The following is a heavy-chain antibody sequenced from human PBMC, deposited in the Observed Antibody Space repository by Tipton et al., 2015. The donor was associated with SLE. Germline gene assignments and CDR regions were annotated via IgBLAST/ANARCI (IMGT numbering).Heavy chain of an antibody. Sequence: TLSLTCTVSGASITSYYWGWIRQPPGKGLEWIGSIFYSGSTYYTPSLKSRVIISVDTSKNQFSLKLSSVTAADTAVYYCARDGRGYCDNSGCSEYHWFDPWGQGTLVTVSS. D-gene: IGHD2-15*01. CDR1: GASITSYY. CDR3: ARDGRGYCDNSGCSEYHWFDP. CDR2: IFYSGST. J-gene: IGHJ5*02. V-gene: IGHV4-38-2*02.